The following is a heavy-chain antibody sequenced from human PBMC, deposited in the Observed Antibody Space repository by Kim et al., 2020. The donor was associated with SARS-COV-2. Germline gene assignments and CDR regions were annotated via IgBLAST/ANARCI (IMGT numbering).Heavy chain of an antibody. D-gene: IGHD5-18*01. CDR1: GYTFNTYG. J-gene: IGHJ6*02. CDR2: ISAYNGNT. CDR3: AREESGYPQNYYYYGMDV. V-gene: IGHV1-18*01. Sequence: ASVKVSCKASGYTFNTYGFTWVRQAPGQGLEWMGWISAYNGNTNYAQKFQGRVTMTTDSFTSTAYMELRSLRSDDTAVYYCAREESGYPQNYYYYGMDVWGQGTTVTVSS.